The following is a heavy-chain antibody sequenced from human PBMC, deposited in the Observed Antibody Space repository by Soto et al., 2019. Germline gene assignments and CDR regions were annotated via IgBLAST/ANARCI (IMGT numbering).Heavy chain of an antibody. CDR2: IHYRGSI. D-gene: IGHD2-21*02. Sequence: QVQLQESGPGLVRPSQTLSLTCTVSGGSISTDHYHWTWIRQDPGKGLEWIGYIHYRGSIQLNPTLLSRVSMSVETSKNLFSLRLSSVTAADTAVYFCAREDDGGDRDYYGLDVWGQGTTVTVSS. V-gene: IGHV4-30-4*01. J-gene: IGHJ6*02. CDR1: GGSISTDHYH. CDR3: AREDDGGDRDYYGLDV.